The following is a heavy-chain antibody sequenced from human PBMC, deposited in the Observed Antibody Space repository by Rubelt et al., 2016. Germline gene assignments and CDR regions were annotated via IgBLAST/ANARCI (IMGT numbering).Heavy chain of an antibody. CDR2: ISSSSSTI. CDR1: GFTFSSYS. Sequence: EVQLVESGGGLVQPGGSLRLSCAASGFTFSSYSMNWVRQAPGKGLEWVSYISSSSSTIYYADSVKGRFTISRDNAKNSLYLQMNSRRAEDTAVYYCARGDYGDPNPYYYYGMDVWGQGTTVIVSS. J-gene: IGHJ6*02. CDR3: ARGDYGDPNPYYYYGMDV. V-gene: IGHV3-48*04. D-gene: IGHD4-17*01.